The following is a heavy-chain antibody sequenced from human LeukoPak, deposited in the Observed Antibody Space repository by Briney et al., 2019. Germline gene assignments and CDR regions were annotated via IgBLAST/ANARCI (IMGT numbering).Heavy chain of an antibody. V-gene: IGHV1-46*01. CDR1: GYTFTTYS. CDR2: INPSGGST. D-gene: IGHD6-13*01. Sequence: ASVKVSCKASGYTFTTYSMHWVRQAPGQGLEWMGIINPSGGSTGYAQKLQGRVTMTRDTPTSTVYMELSSLRSEDTAVYYCATEGQYSSSWSSFDYWGQGTLVTVPS. J-gene: IGHJ4*02. CDR3: ATEGQYSSSWSSFDY.